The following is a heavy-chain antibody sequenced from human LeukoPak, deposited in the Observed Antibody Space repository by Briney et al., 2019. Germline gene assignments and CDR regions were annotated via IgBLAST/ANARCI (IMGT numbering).Heavy chain of an antibody. CDR1: GFTFSSYA. CDR2: ISGSGGST. Sequence: GGSLRLSCAASGFTFSSYAMRWVRQAPGKGLEWVSAISGSGGSTYYADSVKGRFTISRDNSKNTLYLQMNSLRAEDTAVYYCAKANMVRGVTLKFDCWGQGTLVTVSS. V-gene: IGHV3-23*01. J-gene: IGHJ4*02. CDR3: AKANMVRGVTLKFDC. D-gene: IGHD3-10*01.